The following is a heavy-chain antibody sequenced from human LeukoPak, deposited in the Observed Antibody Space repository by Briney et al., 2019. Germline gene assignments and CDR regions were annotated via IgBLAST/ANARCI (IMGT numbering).Heavy chain of an antibody. J-gene: IGHJ5*02. CDR1: GGSISNYY. Sequence: PSETLSLTCTVSGGSISNYYWSWIRQPPGKGLEWIGYIYHSGSTNYNPSLTSRVTISVDTSKNQFTLKLSSVTAADTAVYYCARGTAGWFDPWGQGTLVTVSS. CDR2: IYHSGST. D-gene: IGHD1-14*01. CDR3: ARGTAGWFDP. V-gene: IGHV4-59*12.